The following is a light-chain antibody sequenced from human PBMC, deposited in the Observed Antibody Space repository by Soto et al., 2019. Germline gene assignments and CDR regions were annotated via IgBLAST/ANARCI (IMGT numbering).Light chain of an antibody. V-gene: IGLV2-14*01. CDR3: SSYTSSSTYV. J-gene: IGLJ1*01. CDR2: EVS. Sequence: QSVLTQPASVSGSPGQSITISCTVTSSDVGGYNYVSWYQQHPGKAPKLMIYEVSNRPSGVSNRFSGSKSGNTASLTISGLQAGDEADYYCSSYTSSSTYVFGTGTKVTVL. CDR1: SSDVGGYNY.